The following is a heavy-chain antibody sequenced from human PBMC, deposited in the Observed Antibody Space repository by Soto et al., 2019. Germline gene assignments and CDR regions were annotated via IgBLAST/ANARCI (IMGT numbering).Heavy chain of an antibody. CDR3: ARDPAVTTDFGFDY. CDR2: IWYDGSNK. D-gene: IGHD4-17*01. Sequence: GKGLEWVAVIWYDGSNKYYADSVKGRFTISRDNSKNTLYLQMNSLRAEDTAVYYCARDPAVTTDFGFDYWGQGTLVTVSS. J-gene: IGHJ4*02. V-gene: IGHV3-33*01.